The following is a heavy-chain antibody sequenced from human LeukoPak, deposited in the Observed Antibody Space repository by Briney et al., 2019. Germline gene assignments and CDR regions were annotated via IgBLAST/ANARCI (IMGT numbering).Heavy chain of an antibody. CDR1: GGSFSGYY. D-gene: IGHD3-10*01. J-gene: IGHJ5*02. CDR2: INHSGST. V-gene: IGHV4-34*01. CDR3: ARGCPLLLWFGELRGDWFDP. Sequence: SETLSLTCAVSGGSFSGYYWSWIRQPPGKGLEWIGEINHSGSTNYNLSLKSRVTISVDTSKNQFSLKLSSVTAADTAVYYCARGCPLLLWFGELRGDWFDPWGQGTLVTVSS.